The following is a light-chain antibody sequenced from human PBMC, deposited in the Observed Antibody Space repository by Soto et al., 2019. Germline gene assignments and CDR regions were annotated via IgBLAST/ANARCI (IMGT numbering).Light chain of an antibody. CDR1: QSISSW. V-gene: IGKV1-5*03. Sequence: DIQMTQSPSTLSASVGDRVTITCRASQSISSWLAWHQQKPGKAPKLLIYKASSLESGVPSRISGSGSGTEFTLTISSLQPDDFATYYCQQYNSYPITFGQGTRLEIK. J-gene: IGKJ5*01. CDR2: KAS. CDR3: QQYNSYPIT.